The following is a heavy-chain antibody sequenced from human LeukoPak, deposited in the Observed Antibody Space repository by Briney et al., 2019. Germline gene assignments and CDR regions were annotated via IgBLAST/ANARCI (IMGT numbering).Heavy chain of an antibody. CDR3: ARGSIAVATGWFDP. J-gene: IGHJ5*02. V-gene: IGHV4-39*07. D-gene: IGHD6-19*01. CDR2: IYYSGST. Sequence: SETLSLTCTVSGGSISSSSHYWGWIRQPPGKGLEWIGSIYYSGSTYYNPSLKSRVTISVDTSKNQFSLKLSSVTAADTAVYYCARGSIAVATGWFDPWGQGTLVTVSS. CDR1: GGSISSSSHY.